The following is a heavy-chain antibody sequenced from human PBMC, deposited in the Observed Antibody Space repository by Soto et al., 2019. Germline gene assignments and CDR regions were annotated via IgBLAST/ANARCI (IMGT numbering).Heavy chain of an antibody. Sequence: QVQLVQSGAEMKEPGSSVKVSCKTSGGTFSSSAISWLRQAPGQGLEWMGGIIPLFRTPDYAQKFQGRVTLGTHVSTRTAYMELSSLRSEDRAVHYCPRDNNRRQLRVNYYYILDVSGQGTTITVSS. D-gene: IGHD3-16*01. CDR1: GGTFSSSA. J-gene: IGHJ6*02. CDR3: PRDNNRRQLRVNYYYILDV. CDR2: IIPLFRTP. V-gene: IGHV1-69*05.